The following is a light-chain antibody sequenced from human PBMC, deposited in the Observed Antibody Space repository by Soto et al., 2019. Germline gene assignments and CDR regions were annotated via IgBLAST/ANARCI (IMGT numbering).Light chain of an antibody. CDR1: SSDVGAYNY. CDR2: EVT. V-gene: IGLV2-14*01. J-gene: IGLJ7*01. Sequence: QSVLTQPASVSGSLGQSITISCTGTSSDVGAYNYVSSYQQHPDKAPKLLIFEVTNRPSGVSGRFSGSKSGITASLSISGLQPEDEADYYCTSYSSSSPVLFGGGTQLTVL. CDR3: TSYSSSSPVL.